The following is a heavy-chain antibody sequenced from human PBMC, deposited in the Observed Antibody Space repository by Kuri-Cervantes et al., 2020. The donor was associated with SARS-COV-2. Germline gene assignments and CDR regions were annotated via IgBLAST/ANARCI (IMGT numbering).Heavy chain of an antibody. CDR1: GGSISSSSYY. Sequence: SETLSLTCTVSGGSISSSSYYWGWIRQPPGKGLEWIGSIYYSGSTYYNPSLKSRVTISVDTSKNQFSLKLSSVTAADTAVYYCAREEEDGDYLPSDAFDIWGQGTMVTVSS. J-gene: IGHJ3*02. D-gene: IGHD4-17*01. V-gene: IGHV4-39*07. CDR3: AREEEDGDYLPSDAFDI. CDR2: IYYSGST.